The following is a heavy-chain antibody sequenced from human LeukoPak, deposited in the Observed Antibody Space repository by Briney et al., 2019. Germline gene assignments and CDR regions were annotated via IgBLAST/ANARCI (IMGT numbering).Heavy chain of an antibody. Sequence: GRSLRLSCAASGFTFSSYGMHWVRQAPGKGLEWVAVIWYDGSNKYYADSVKGRFTISRDNSKNTLYLQMNSLRAEDTAVYYCGRDGSSITIFLTMDDNWFDPWGQGTLVTVSS. CDR3: GRDGSSITIFLTMDDNWFDP. CDR2: IWYDGSNK. CDR1: GFTFSSYG. D-gene: IGHD3-9*01. V-gene: IGHV3-33*01. J-gene: IGHJ5*02.